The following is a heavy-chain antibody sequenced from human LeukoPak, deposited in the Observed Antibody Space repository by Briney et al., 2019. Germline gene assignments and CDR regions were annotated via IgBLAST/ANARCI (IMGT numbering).Heavy chain of an antibody. Sequence: GESLKISCKGSGYSFTSYWIGWVRQMPGKSLEGRGVIYPGDSDTRYSPSFQSQVTISADKSISTAYLQWSSLTAADTAMYYCASHQTNSGYDNFDYWGQGTLVTVSS. CDR3: ASHQTNSGYDNFDY. CDR2: IYPGDSDT. J-gene: IGHJ4*02. CDR1: GYSFTSYW. V-gene: IGHV5-51*01. D-gene: IGHD5-12*01.